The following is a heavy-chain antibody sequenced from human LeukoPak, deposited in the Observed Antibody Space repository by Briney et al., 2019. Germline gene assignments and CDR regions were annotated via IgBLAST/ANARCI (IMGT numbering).Heavy chain of an antibody. D-gene: IGHD6-19*01. CDR3: ARQYSSGWYYFDY. CDR1: GYNFTSYW. CDR2: IYPGDSDT. Sequence: GGSLEISCKGSGYNFTSYWIGWVRQMPGKGLEGMGIIYPGDSDTRYSPSFQGQVTISADKSISTACLQWSSLKASDTAMYYCARQYSSGWYYFDYWGQGTPVTVSS. J-gene: IGHJ4*02. V-gene: IGHV5-51*01.